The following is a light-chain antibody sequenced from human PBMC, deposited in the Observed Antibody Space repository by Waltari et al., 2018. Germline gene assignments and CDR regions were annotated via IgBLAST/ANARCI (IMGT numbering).Light chain of an antibody. CDR2: EVT. CDR3: CSYAGISTWV. CDR1: TSDVGSYNL. V-gene: IGLV2-23*02. J-gene: IGLJ3*02. Sequence: QSALAQPASVSGSPGQSITISCTGSTSDVGSYNLVSWYQQHPGKAPKPIIYEVTKRASGISDRVSGSKSGNTASLTISGLQAGDEGDYYCCSYAGISTWVFGGGTKVTVL.